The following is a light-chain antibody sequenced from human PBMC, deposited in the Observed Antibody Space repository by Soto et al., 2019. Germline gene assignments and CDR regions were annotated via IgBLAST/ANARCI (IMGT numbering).Light chain of an antibody. CDR2: DAS. Sequence: DIQMTQSPSTLSASVGDRVTITCRASQSISSWLAWYQQKPGKAPNLLIYDASNLDSGVPSRFSGSGSGTEFTLTISSLQPDDFATYYCQQYETYWTFGQGPKVEVK. CDR1: QSISSW. CDR3: QQYETYWT. V-gene: IGKV1-5*01. J-gene: IGKJ1*01.